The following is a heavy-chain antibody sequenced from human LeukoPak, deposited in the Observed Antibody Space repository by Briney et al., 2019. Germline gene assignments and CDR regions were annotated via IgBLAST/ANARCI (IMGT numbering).Heavy chain of an antibody. D-gene: IGHD3-22*01. CDR3: ARTAPYYYDSSSYISC. Sequence: PSETLSLTCTVSGGSMSGTNYYWAWIRQPPGKGLEWIGSMYYSGTTYYNPSLKSRVTVSVDTSKIQFSLRLNSVTAADTAIYYCARTAPYYYDSSSYISCWGQGSLVTVSS. CDR2: MYYSGTT. J-gene: IGHJ4*02. CDR1: GGSMSGTNYY. V-gene: IGHV4-39*01.